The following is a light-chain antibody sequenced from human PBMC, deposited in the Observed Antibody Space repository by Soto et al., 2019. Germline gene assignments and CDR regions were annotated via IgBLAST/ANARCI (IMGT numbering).Light chain of an antibody. V-gene: IGKV3-20*01. Sequence: EIVLTQSPGTLSLSPGDRATLSCRASQSVSSTYLAWYQQKPGQAPRLLIYGASSRATGIPDRFSGSGSGTDFTLTISRLEPEDSAVYYCQQYGSSPPYTFGQGTKLEIK. CDR1: QSVSSTY. CDR2: GAS. J-gene: IGKJ2*01. CDR3: QQYGSSPPYT.